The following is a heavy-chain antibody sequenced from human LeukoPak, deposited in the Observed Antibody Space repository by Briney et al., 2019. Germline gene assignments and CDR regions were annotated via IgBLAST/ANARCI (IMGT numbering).Heavy chain of an antibody. CDR3: ARARSKRNIVVVPARYGMDV. D-gene: IGHD2-2*01. Sequence: GGSLRLSCAASGFTFTSYSMNWVRQAPGKGLEWVSSISKSSSYIYYADSVKGRFTISRDNAKNSLYLQMNSLRAEDTAVYYCARARSKRNIVVVPARYGMDVWGKGTTVTVSS. CDR2: ISKSSSYI. CDR1: GFTFTSYS. J-gene: IGHJ6*04. V-gene: IGHV3-21*01.